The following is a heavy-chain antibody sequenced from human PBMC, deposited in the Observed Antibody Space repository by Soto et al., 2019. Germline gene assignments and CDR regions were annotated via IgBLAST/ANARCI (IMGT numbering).Heavy chain of an antibody. J-gene: IGHJ4*02. CDR1: GFTFSSYA. CDR3: AKDIGFLECFDY. Sequence: EVQLLESWGGLVQPGGSLRLSCAASGFTFSSYAMSWVRQAPGKGLEWVSAISGSGGSTYYADSVNGRFTISRDNSKNTLYLQMNSLRAEDTAVYYCAKDIGFLECFDYWGQGTLVTVSS. CDR2: ISGSGGST. V-gene: IGHV3-23*01. D-gene: IGHD3-3*02.